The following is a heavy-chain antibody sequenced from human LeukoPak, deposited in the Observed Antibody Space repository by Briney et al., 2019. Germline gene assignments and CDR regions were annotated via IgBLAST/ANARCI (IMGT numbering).Heavy chain of an antibody. J-gene: IGHJ4*02. D-gene: IGHD6-13*01. CDR1: GGSISSYY. V-gene: IGHV4-59*01. Sequence: SETLSLTCTVSGGSISSYYWSWIRQPPGKGLEWIGYIYYSGSTNYNPSLKSRVTISVDTSKNQFSLKLSSVTAADTAVYYCARGLEDSSWYFAYWGQGTLVTVSS. CDR2: IYYSGST. CDR3: ARGLEDSSWYFAY.